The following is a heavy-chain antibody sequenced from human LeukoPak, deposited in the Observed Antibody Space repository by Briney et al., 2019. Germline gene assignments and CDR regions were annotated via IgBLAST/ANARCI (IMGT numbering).Heavy chain of an antibody. CDR3: VKGGIVVLISAFDI. D-gene: IGHD3-22*01. J-gene: IGHJ3*02. V-gene: IGHV3-64D*06. CDR2: ISSNGGST. Sequence: GGSLRLSCAASGFTFSSYTMNWVRQAPGKGLEYVSTISSNGGSTYYADSVKGRFTISRDNSKNTLYLQMSSLRVEDTAVYYCVKGGIVVLISAFDIWGQGTMVTVSS. CDR1: GFTFSSYT.